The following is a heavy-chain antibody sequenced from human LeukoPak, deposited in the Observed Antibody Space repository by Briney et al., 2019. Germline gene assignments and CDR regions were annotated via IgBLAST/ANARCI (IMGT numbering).Heavy chain of an antibody. D-gene: IGHD6-19*01. CDR2: ISGSGGTT. CDR3: AKKFGSSNWYVGFGY. CDR1: GVTFIIYA. J-gene: IGHJ4*02. V-gene: IGHV3-23*01. Sequence: GGSLRLSCAASGVTFIIYAMSWGRQAPGKGLEWGSVISGSGGTTYYADSVKGRFTISRDNSKNTLDLQMNSLRAEDMAVYYCAKKFGSSNWYVGFGYWGQGTMVTVAS.